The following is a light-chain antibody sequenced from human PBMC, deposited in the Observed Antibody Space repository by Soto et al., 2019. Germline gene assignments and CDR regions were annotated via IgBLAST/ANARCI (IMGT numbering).Light chain of an antibody. CDR1: QSVSSY. Sequence: EIVLTQSPATLSLSPGERATLSCRASQSVSSYLAWYQQKPGQAPRLLIYDASNRATGIPARFSGSGSGTDFTLTISRLEPEDLKVYYWQQRSNWPPAFGQGTKLEIK. V-gene: IGKV3-11*01. CDR3: QQRSNWPPA. J-gene: IGKJ2*01. CDR2: DAS.